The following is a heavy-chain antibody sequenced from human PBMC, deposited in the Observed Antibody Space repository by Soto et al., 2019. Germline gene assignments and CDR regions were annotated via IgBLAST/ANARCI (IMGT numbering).Heavy chain of an antibody. V-gene: IGHV4-34*01. Sequence: QVQLQQWGAGLLKPSETLSLTCAVYGGSFSGYYWSWIRQPPGQGLEWIGEINHSGSTNYNPSLKSLATISTYTSKNQFSLKLSSVTAANTAGYYCARKRLPVQRVKGGYNDNWGQETLITVSS. CDR2: INHSGST. J-gene: IGHJ4*02. CDR1: GGSFSGYY. D-gene: IGHD5-18*01. CDR3: ARKRLPVQRVKGGYNDN.